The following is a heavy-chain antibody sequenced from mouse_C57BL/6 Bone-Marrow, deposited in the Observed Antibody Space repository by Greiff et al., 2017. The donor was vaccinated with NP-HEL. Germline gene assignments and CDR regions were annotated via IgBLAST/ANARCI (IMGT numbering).Heavy chain of an antibody. CDR1: GYAFSSSW. V-gene: IGHV1-80*01. CDR2: LYPGDGVT. CDR3: AALTTVFDY. J-gene: IGHJ2*01. D-gene: IGHD1-1*01. Sequence: QVPLQQSGAELVKPGASVTISCKASGYAFSSSWMNWVKQRPGKGLEWVGQLYPGDGVTTSNGKFQGKATLTADNSSSTAYMQLSSRTSEDSAVYFCAALTTVFDYWGQGTTLTVSS.